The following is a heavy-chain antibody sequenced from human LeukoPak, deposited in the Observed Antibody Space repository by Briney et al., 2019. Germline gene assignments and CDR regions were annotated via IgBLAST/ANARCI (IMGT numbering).Heavy chain of an antibody. D-gene: IGHD3-22*01. CDR1: GYTFTGYY. CDR2: INPNSGGT. V-gene: IGHV1-2*02. Sequence: VASVKVSCKASGYTFTGYYMHWVRQAPGQGIEWMGWINPNSGGTNYAQKFQGRVTMTRDTSISTAYMELSRLRSDDTAVYYCARDFRYDSSGYYEDYWGQGTLVTVSS. J-gene: IGHJ4*02. CDR3: ARDFRYDSSGYYEDY.